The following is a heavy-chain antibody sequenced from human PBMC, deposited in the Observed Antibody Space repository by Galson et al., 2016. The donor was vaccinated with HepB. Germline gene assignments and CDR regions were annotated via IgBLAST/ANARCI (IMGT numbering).Heavy chain of an antibody. CDR1: GYTFTSYY. V-gene: IGHV1-46*01. Sequence: SVKVSCKASGYTFTSYYLHWVRQAPGQGLEWMGIINPSGGVTSYAQKFQGRVTMTSDTSTSTVYMELSSLTSDDSAVYYCARGLPGRRASHFDCWGQGTLVTVSS. J-gene: IGHJ4*02. CDR2: INPSGGVT. CDR3: ARGLPGRRASHFDC.